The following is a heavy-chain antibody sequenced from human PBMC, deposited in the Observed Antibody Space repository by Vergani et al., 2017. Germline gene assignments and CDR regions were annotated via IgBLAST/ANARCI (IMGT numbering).Heavy chain of an antibody. CDR1: GFTFSSYA. D-gene: IGHD3-10*01. V-gene: IGHV3-15*01. CDR3: TQVGFMVRGVIIPYDY. Sequence: EVQLLESGGGLVQPGGSLRLSCAASGFTFSSYAMSWVRQAPGKGLEWVGRIKSKTDGGTTDYAAPVKGRFTISRDESKNTLYLQMNSLKTEDTAVYYCTQVGFMVRGVIIPYDYWGQGTLVTVSS. J-gene: IGHJ4*02. CDR2: IKSKTDGGTT.